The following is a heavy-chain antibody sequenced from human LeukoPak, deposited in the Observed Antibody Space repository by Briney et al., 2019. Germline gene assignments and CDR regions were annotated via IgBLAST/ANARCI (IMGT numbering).Heavy chain of an antibody. CDR3: ARDGVRGITMVRGFDY. Sequence: GGSLRLSCAASGFTFSSYSMNRVRQAPGKGLEWVSSISSSSSYIYYADSVKGRFTISRDNAKNSLYLQMNSLRAEDTAVYYCARDGVRGITMVRGFDYWGQGTLVTVSS. D-gene: IGHD3-10*01. J-gene: IGHJ4*02. CDR2: ISSSSSYI. CDR1: GFTFSSYS. V-gene: IGHV3-21*01.